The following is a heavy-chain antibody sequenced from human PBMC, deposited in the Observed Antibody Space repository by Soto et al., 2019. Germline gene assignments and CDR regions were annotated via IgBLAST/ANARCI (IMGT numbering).Heavy chain of an antibody. CDR3: ARVGVASSGWYSFDY. CDR2: IYHSGST. Sequence: SETLSLTCAVSGGSISSSNWWSWVRQPPGKGLEWIGEIYHSGSTNYNPSLKSRVTISVDKSKNQFSLKLSSVTAADTAVYYCARVGVASSGWYSFDYWGQGTLVTVS. J-gene: IGHJ4*02. CDR1: GGSISSSNW. V-gene: IGHV4-4*02. D-gene: IGHD6-19*01.